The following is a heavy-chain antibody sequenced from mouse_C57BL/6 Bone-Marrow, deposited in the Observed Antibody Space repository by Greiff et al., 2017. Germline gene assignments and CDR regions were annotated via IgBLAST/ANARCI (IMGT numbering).Heavy chain of an antibody. CDR1: GYTFTDYY. J-gene: IGHJ1*03. CDR3: ARPLYYYGSSRYFDV. D-gene: IGHD1-1*01. Sequence: EVQLQQSGPVLVKPGASVKMSCKASGYTFTDYYMNWVKQSHGKSLEWIGVINPYNGGTSYNQKFKGKATLTVDKSSSTAYMELTSLTSEDSAVYYCARPLYYYGSSRYFDVWGTGTTVTVSS. V-gene: IGHV1-19*01. CDR2: INPYNGGT.